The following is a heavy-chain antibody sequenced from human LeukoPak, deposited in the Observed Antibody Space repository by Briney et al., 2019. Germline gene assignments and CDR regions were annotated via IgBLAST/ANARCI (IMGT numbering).Heavy chain of an antibody. D-gene: IGHD3-10*01. CDR3: ARDYTSYYYGSGSYST. CDR2: MNPNSGNT. Sequence: ASVRVSCKASGYTFTSYDINWVRQATGQGLEWMGWMNPNSGNTGYAQKFQGRVTITRNTSISTAYMELSSLRSEDTAVYYCARDYTSYYYGSGSYSTWGQGTLVTVSS. J-gene: IGHJ5*02. CDR1: GYTFTSYD. V-gene: IGHV1-8*03.